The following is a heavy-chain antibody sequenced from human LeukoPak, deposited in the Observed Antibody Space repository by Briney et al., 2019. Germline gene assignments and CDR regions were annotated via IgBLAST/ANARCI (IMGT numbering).Heavy chain of an antibody. Sequence: SVKLSCKASGGTLSSYAISWVRQAPGQGLEWMGGIIPIFGTANYAQKFQGRVTITADESTSTDYMELSSLRSEDTAVYYCARDKKGYSYGYAGVYYFDYWGQGTLVTVSS. D-gene: IGHD5-18*01. CDR2: IIPIFGTA. V-gene: IGHV1-69*01. CDR1: GGTLSSYA. CDR3: ARDKKGYSYGYAGVYYFDY. J-gene: IGHJ4*02.